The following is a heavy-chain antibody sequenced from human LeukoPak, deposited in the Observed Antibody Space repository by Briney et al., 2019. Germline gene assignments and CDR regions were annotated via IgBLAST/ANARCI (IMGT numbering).Heavy chain of an antibody. Sequence: DSVKGRFTISRDNSKNTLYLQMNSLRAEDSAVYFCGRGTGSGASFLDYWGQGTLVTVSS. V-gene: IGHV3-30*07. J-gene: IGHJ4*02. CDR3: GRGTGSGASFLDY. D-gene: IGHD2-2*01.